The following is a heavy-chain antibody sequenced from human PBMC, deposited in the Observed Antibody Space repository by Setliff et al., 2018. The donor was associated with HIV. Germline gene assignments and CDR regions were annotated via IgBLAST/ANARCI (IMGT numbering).Heavy chain of an antibody. CDR1: GYSITNGYY. V-gene: IGHV4-38-2*02. D-gene: IGHD3-9*01. CDR2: IHTTGSP. CDR3: ARLLEGPDYSSDFRYFDWFPDV. J-gene: IGHJ4*02. Sequence: SETLSLTCSVSGYSITNGYYWGWIRQPPGRGLEWIGSIHTTGSPKNNPSLQSRVSISIDMAKSLFSLELSSVTAADTAVYYCARLLEGPDYSSDFRYFDWFPDVWGQGTLVTVSS.